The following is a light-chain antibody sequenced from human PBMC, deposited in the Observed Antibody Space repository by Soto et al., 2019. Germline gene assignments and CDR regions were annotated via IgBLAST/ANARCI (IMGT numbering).Light chain of an antibody. J-gene: IGLJ2*01. V-gene: IGLV2-11*01. Sequence: QSALTQPRSVSGSPGQSVAISCTGTSSDVGGHSYVSWYQHYPGKAPKLIIYDFTKRPSGVPDRLSGSKSGNTASLTISGLQAEDEGDYYCCSYAGSYVVFGGGTKLTVL. CDR2: DFT. CDR1: SSDVGGHSY. CDR3: CSYAGSYVV.